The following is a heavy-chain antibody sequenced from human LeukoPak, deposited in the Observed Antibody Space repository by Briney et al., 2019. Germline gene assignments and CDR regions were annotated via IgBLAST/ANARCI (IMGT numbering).Heavy chain of an antibody. CDR2: TYYSGST. CDR3: ARHLRGAVAGTGY. D-gene: IGHD6-19*01. V-gene: IGHV4-39*01. J-gene: IGHJ4*02. CDR1: GGSIISSSYY. Sequence: SETLSLTCTVSGGSIISSSYYWGWIRQPPGKGLEWIGSTYYSGSTYYNPSLKSRVTISVDTSKNQFSLKLSSVTAADTAVYYCARHLRGAVAGTGYWGQGTLVTVSS.